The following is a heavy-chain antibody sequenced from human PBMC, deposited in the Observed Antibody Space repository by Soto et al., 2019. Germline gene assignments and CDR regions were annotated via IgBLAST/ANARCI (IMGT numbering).Heavy chain of an antibody. CDR3: ARHGCISTSCYAPVPPVLDY. D-gene: IGHD2-2*01. CDR1: GGSISSYY. J-gene: IGHJ4*02. Sequence: PSETLSLTCTVSGGSISSYYWSWIRQPPGKGQEWIGSIYYSGSTYYNPSLKSRVTISVDTSKNQLSLKLSSVTAADTAVYYCARHGCISTSCYAPVPPVLDYWGQGTLVTVSS. CDR2: IYYSGST. V-gene: IGHV4-59*05.